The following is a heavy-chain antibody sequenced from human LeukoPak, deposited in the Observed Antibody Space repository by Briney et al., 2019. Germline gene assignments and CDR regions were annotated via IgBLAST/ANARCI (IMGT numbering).Heavy chain of an antibody. CDR1: RHTFTGYL. CDR2: INPNSGGT. J-gene: IGHJ4*02. CDR3: ARDLWVVRGENTLPPDY. D-gene: IGHD3-10*01. V-gene: IGHV1-2*02. Sequence: GASVKASCKASRHTFTGYLIHWVRQAPGQGLEWRGWINPNSGGTNYAQKFQGRVTMTSDTSISTAYMELSRLRSDDTAVYYCARDLWVVRGENTLPPDYWGQGTLVTVSS.